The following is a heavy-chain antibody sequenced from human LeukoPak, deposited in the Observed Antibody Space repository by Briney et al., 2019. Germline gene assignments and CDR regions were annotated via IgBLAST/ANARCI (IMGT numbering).Heavy chain of an antibody. CDR1: GYTFTSYA. CDR2: INAGNGNT. V-gene: IGHV1-3*01. D-gene: IGHD3-10*01. CDR3: AASGFGFGELPSYFYYYMDV. Sequence: ASVKVSCKASGYTFTSYAMHWVRQAPGQRLEWMGWINAGNGNTKYAQKFQERVTITRDMSTGTAYMELSSLRSEDTAVYYCAASGFGFGELPSYFYYYMDVWGKGTTVTISS. J-gene: IGHJ6*03.